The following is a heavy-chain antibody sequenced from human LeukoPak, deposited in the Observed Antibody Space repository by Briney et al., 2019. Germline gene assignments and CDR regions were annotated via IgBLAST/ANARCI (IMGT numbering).Heavy chain of an antibody. CDR3: ARGYCGGDCYRYYFDY. CDR1: GFTFSSYG. V-gene: IGHV3-33*01. J-gene: IGHJ4*02. D-gene: IGHD2-21*02. CDR2: IWYDGSNK. Sequence: PGRSLRLSCAASGFTFSSYGMPWVRQAPGKGLEWVAVIWYDGSNKYYADSVKGRFTISRDNSKNTLYLQMNSLRAEDTAVHYCARGYCGGDCYRYYFDYWGQGTLVTVSS.